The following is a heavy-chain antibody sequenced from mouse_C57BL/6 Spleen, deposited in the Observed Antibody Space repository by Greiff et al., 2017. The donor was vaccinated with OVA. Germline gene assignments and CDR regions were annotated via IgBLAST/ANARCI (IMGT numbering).Heavy chain of an antibody. V-gene: IGHV1-64*01. CDR2: IHPNSGST. Sequence: QVQLQQPGAELVKPGASVKLSCKASGYTFTSYWMHWVKQRPGQGLEWIGMIHPNSGSTNYNEKFKSKATLTVDKSSSTAYMQLSSLTSEDSAVYYCARRPYSNYFNAMDYWGQGTSVTVSS. CDR3: ARRPYSNYFNAMDY. J-gene: IGHJ4*01. D-gene: IGHD2-5*01. CDR1: GYTFTSYW.